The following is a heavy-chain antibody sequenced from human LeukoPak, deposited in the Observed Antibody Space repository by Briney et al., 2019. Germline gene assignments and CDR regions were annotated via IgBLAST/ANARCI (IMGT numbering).Heavy chain of an antibody. V-gene: IGHV3-11*01. CDR1: GFTFSDYY. CDR3: AKSSSTDCTNGVCYSLAEYYFDY. Sequence: GGSLRLSCAASGFTFSDYYMSWIRQAPGKGLEWVSYISSSGSTIYYADSVKGRFTISRDNSKNTLYLQMNSLRAEDTAVYYCAKSSSTDCTNGVCYSLAEYYFDYWGQGTLVTVSS. J-gene: IGHJ4*02. D-gene: IGHD2-8*01. CDR2: ISSSGSTI.